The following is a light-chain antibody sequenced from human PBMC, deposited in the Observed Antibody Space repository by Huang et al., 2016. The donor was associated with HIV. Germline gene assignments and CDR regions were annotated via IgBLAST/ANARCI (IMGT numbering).Light chain of an antibody. J-gene: IGKJ2*01. CDR3: QQYYNTPYT. V-gene: IGKV4-1*01. CDR1: QSVLHRPNNQNY. CDR2: WAS. Sequence: DIVMTQSPDSLAVSLGERATINCKSSQSVLHRPNNQNYLVWYQQKPGQPPNVLVYWASTREAGVPDRFSGSGSGTDFTLTISSLQAEDVAIYYCQQYYNTPYTFGQGTKLENK.